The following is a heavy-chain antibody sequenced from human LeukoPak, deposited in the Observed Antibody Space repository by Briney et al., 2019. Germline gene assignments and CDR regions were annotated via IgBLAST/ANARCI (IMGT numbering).Heavy chain of an antibody. CDR2: ISYSGST. Sequence: SETLSLTCTVSGGSISSYYWSWLRQPPGKGLEWIGYISYSGSTNYNPSLKSRVTISVDTSKNQFSLKLSSVTAADTAVYYCARGLVVVPAAMSVWGQGTLVTVSS. D-gene: IGHD2-2*01. CDR3: ARGLVVVPAAMSV. V-gene: IGHV4-59*01. CDR1: GGSISSYY. J-gene: IGHJ4*02.